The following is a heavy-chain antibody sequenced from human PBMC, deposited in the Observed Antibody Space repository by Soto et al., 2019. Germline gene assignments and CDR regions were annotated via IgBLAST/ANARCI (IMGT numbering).Heavy chain of an antibody. CDR3: ASVRGGYYYAMDV. V-gene: IGHV4-4*02. J-gene: IGHJ6*02. D-gene: IGHD3-10*02. Sequence: LTCAVSGGSLSSSNWWSWVRQPPGKGLEWIGEIYHSGSTNYNPSLKSRVTISVDKSKNQFSLKLSSVTAADTAVYYCASVRGGYYYAMDVWGQGTTVTSP. CDR2: IYHSGST. CDR1: GGSLSSSNW.